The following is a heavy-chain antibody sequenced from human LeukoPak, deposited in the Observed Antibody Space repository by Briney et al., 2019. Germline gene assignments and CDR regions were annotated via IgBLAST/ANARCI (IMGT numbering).Heavy chain of an antibody. V-gene: IGHV3-21*01. CDR1: GFTFSSYS. J-gene: IGHJ3*02. CDR3: ARGPGDFDASDI. D-gene: IGHD1-14*01. Sequence: GGSLRLSCAASGFTFSSYSMNWVRQAPGKGLEWVSSISSSSSYIYYADSVKGRFTISRDNAKNSLYLQMNSLRVEDTAVYYCARGPGDFDASDIWGQGTMVTVPS. CDR2: ISSSSSYI.